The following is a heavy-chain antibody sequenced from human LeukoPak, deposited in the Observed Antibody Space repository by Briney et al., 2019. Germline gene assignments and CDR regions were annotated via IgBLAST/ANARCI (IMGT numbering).Heavy chain of an antibody. Sequence: SETLSLTCTVSAYSATSDYIWGWIRQPPGKGLEWIGTVEPSGNTYYNPSLKSRATISLDTSKKDFSLKLTSVTAADTAIYYCATVRASHYGDWFFDYWGQGTLVTVSS. D-gene: IGHD4-17*01. CDR3: ATVRASHYGDWFFDY. CDR1: AYSATSDYI. CDR2: VEPSGNT. J-gene: IGHJ4*02. V-gene: IGHV4-38-2*02.